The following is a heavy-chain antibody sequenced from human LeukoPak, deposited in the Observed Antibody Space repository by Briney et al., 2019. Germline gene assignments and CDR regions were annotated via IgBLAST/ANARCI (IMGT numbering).Heavy chain of an antibody. Sequence: SETLSLTCSVSGGSITSHRWSWIRQAPGKALEWIGHMYYSGSSNYNPSLKSRVTISIDTSRTHFSLKLSSVTAADTAVYFGARDHTLYSTMDVWGKGTTVTVST. CDR1: GGSITSHR. V-gene: IGHV4-59*11. D-gene: IGHD3-16*01. CDR2: MYYSGSS. J-gene: IGHJ6*04. CDR3: ARDHTLYSTMDV.